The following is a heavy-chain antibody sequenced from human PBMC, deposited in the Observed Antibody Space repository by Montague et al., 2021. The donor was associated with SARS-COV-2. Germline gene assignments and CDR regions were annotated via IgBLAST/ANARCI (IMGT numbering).Heavy chain of an antibody. Sequence: PALVKPTQTLTLTCTFSGFSLSTSGMCVSWIRQPPGKALEWLALXXWVDDKFYSTSLKTRLTISKDTSKNQVVLTMTNMDPVDTATYYCARVRYFDTTFDYWGQGTLVTVSS. V-gene: IGHV2-70*01. D-gene: IGHD3-9*01. CDR1: GFSLSTSGMC. CDR2: XXWVDDK. CDR3: ARVRYFDTTFDY. J-gene: IGHJ4*02.